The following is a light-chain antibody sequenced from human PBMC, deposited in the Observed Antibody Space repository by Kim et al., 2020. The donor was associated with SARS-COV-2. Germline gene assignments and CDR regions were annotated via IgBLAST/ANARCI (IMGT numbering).Light chain of an antibody. J-gene: IGKJ5*01. CDR3: HQSNGNPT. Sequence: SASVGDRVTTTCRASQSISTHLNWYQQKPGKAPNLLIYGASSLQSVVPSRFSGSGSGTDFTLTISSQQPEDFATYYCHQSNGNPTFGQGTRLEIK. CDR1: QSISTH. CDR2: GAS. V-gene: IGKV1-39*01.